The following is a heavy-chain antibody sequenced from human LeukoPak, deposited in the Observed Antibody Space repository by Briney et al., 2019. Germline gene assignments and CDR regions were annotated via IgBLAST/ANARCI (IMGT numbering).Heavy chain of an antibody. J-gene: IGHJ4*02. CDR1: GDSVSSNSAA. Sequence: SQTLSLTCALSGDSVSSNSAAWHWIRQSPSRGLKWLGRTYYRSKWYNDYAVSVKSRITINPDTSKNQFSLQLNSVTPEDTAVYYCAREPGIVWYYFDYWGQGTLVTVSS. CDR3: AREPGIVWYYFDY. CDR2: TYYRSKWYN. D-gene: IGHD1-26*01. V-gene: IGHV6-1*01.